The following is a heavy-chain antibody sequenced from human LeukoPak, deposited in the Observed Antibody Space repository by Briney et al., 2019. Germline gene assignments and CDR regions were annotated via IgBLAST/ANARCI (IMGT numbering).Heavy chain of an antibody. CDR1: GGSISSYY. J-gene: IGHJ6*03. CDR3: ARVWGDIVVVPPYMDV. CDR2: IYYSGST. V-gene: IGHV4-59*01. Sequence: SETLSLTCTVSGGSISSYYWSWIRQPPGKGLEWTGYIYYSGSTNYNPSLKSRVTISVDTSKNQFSLKLSSVTAADTAVYYCARVWGDIVVVPPYMDVWGKGTTVTVSS. D-gene: IGHD2-2*01.